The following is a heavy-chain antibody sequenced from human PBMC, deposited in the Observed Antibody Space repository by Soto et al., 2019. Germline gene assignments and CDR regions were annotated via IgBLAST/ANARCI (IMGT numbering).Heavy chain of an antibody. CDR1: GFTFSSYG. CDR2: IWYDGSKK. V-gene: IGHV3-33*01. CDR3: ARDRGTYYSYGMDV. J-gene: IGHJ6*02. Sequence: HPGGSLRLSCAAXGFTFSSYGMHWVRQCPGKGLEWVAVIWYDGSKKQYEDSVKGRFTISRDNSKNTLYLQMNSLTAEDTAVYYCARDRGTYYSYGMDVWGQGTTVTVSS.